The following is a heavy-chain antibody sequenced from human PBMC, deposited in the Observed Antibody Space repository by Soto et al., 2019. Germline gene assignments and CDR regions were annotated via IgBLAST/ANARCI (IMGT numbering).Heavy chain of an antibody. D-gene: IGHD3-16*01. CDR1: GFSLSTSGVG. CDR2: IYWDDDK. CDR3: ARWMLTFGMYYFDY. V-gene: IGHV2-5*02. Sequence: QITLKESGPTLVKPTQTLTLTCTFSGFSLSTSGVGVGWIRQPPGKALEWLALIYWDDDKRYSPSLKSRLTNTKDTTKDQVVLTMTNMDTVDTATYYCARWMLTFGMYYFDYWGQGTLVTVSS. J-gene: IGHJ4*02.